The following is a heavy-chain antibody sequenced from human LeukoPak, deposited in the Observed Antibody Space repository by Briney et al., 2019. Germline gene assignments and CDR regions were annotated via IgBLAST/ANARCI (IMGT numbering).Heavy chain of an antibody. CDR3: VKSNSRYQPWTLDI. D-gene: IGHD2-2*01. V-gene: IGHV4-39*07. Sequence: SETLSLTCIVSGGSISSSSYYWGWIRQPPGKGLEWIGSIYYTGTTYYNPSLKSRVTISVDTSNNQLSLKVNSVTAADTAMYYCVKSNSRYQPWTLDIWGRGTMVTVSS. J-gene: IGHJ3*02. CDR1: GGSISSSSYY. CDR2: IYYTGTT.